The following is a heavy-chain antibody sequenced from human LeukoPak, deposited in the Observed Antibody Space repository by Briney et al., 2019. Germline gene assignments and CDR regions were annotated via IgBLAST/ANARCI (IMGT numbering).Heavy chain of an antibody. CDR3: TTHDRVTYYFDC. Sequence: PGGSLRLSCAASGFTFSSHWMSWVRQAPGKGLEWVARIKSKAAGGTTDYAAPVKGRFTISRDDSKNTLYVQMNSLKIEDTAVYFCTTHDRVTYYFDCWGQGTLVSVSS. CDR1: GFTFSSHW. V-gene: IGHV3-15*01. J-gene: IGHJ4*02. D-gene: IGHD3-9*01. CDR2: IKSKAAGGTT.